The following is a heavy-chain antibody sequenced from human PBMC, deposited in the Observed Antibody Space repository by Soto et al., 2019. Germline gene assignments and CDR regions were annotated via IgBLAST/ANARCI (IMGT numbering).Heavy chain of an antibody. D-gene: IGHD3-10*01. CDR1: GFTVSRNY. CDR3: ARQTIQFRELST. J-gene: IGHJ5*02. V-gene: IGHV3-66*04. Sequence: HPVGSLRLSCTASGFTVSRNYMNWVRQAPGKGMEWVSVIYSGGSTFYADSVKGRFTISRDTSQNTVYLHMSRLRAEDTAVYYCARQTIQFRELSTWGQGTLVTVSS. CDR2: IYSGGST.